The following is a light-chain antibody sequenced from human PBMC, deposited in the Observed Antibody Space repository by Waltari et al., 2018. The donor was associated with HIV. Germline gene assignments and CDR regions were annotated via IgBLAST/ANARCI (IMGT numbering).Light chain of an antibody. CDR1: SGHTNYA. V-gene: IGLV4-69*01. CDR3: KTWGTGFQV. Sequence: QLVLTQSPSASASLGASVKLTCTLSSGHTNYAIAWHQQQPEKGPRYLMTVKSDGSHRKGDGIPDRFSGSSAGAERDLTIASRQAEDEADYYCKTWGTGFQVFGGGTKLTV. CDR2: VKSDGSH. J-gene: IGLJ3*02.